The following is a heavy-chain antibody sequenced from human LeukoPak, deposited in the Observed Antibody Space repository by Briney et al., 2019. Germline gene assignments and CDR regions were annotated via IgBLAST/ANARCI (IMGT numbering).Heavy chain of an antibody. CDR3: AKARIASAGTGAFDV. CDR2: FSATDGSA. D-gene: IGHD6-13*01. V-gene: IGHV3-23*01. CDR1: GLTVSSYG. Sequence: GGSLRLSCAASGLTVSSYGMTWVRQAPGKGLEWVSAFSATDGSAQYAESVKGRFTISRDNSKNSLYLQMNSLRDEDTAVYYCAKARIASAGTGAFDVWGQGTMVTVSS. J-gene: IGHJ3*01.